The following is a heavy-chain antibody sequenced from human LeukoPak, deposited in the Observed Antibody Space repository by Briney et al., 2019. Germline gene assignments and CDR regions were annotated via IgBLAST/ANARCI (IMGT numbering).Heavy chain of an antibody. J-gene: IGHJ4*02. D-gene: IGHD5-24*01. V-gene: IGHV4-34*01. Sequence: SETLSLTCAVYGGSFSGYYWSWIRQPPGKGLEWIGEINHSGSTNYNPSLKSRVTISVDTSKNQFSLKLSSVTAADTAVYYCARDGYNSVYWGQGTLVTVSS. CDR3: ARDGYNSVY. CDR1: GGSFSGYY. CDR2: INHSGST.